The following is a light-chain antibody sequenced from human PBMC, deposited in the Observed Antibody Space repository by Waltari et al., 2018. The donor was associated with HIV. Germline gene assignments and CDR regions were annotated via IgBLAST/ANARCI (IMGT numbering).Light chain of an antibody. J-gene: IGLJ3*02. CDR1: SSNIGSNT. V-gene: IGLV1-44*01. CDR2: SYG. Sequence: QSVLNQSPSASGPPGQRVIISCSGSSSNIGSNTVPSYQQFPGTAPKLLIYSYGQRPSGVPERFSGSKSATSASLAISGLRSEDEADYYCATWDDSLNAWVFGGGTKLTVL. CDR3: ATWDDSLNAWV.